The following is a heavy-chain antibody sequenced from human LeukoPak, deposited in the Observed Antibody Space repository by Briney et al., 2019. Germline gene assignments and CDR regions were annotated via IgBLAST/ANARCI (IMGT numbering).Heavy chain of an antibody. Sequence: SETLSLTCAVSGGSISSGGYSWSWIRQPPGKGLEWIGYIYHSGSTYYNPSLKSRVTISVDRSKNQFSLKLSSVTAADTAVYYCARGRGYSYGLNWFDPWGQGTLVTVCS. V-gene: IGHV4-30-2*01. CDR3: ARGRGYSYGLNWFDP. CDR1: GGSISSGGYS. CDR2: IYHSGST. J-gene: IGHJ5*02. D-gene: IGHD5-18*01.